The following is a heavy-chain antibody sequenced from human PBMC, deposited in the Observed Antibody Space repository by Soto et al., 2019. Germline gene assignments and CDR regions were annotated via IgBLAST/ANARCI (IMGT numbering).Heavy chain of an antibody. CDR1: GFTFSLYW. J-gene: IGHJ4*02. CDR3: VRGAGDYYDGNGYLCRH. Sequence: EVQLVESGGGLVQPGGSLRLSCAASGFTFSLYWMHCVRQAPGKGLVWVSRLKRDGSGTMYADSVKGRLTISRESAQNTQYLQMDRRRVEDTAVYYCVRGAGDYYDGNGYLCRHGGRGTLLPVSS. CDR2: LKRDGSGT. D-gene: IGHD3-22*01. V-gene: IGHV3-74*03.